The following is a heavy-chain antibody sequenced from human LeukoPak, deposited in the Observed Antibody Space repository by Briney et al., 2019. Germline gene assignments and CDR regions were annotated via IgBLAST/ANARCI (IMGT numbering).Heavy chain of an antibody. V-gene: IGHV1-46*01. D-gene: IGHD1-26*01. Sequence: ASVKVSCKASGGTFSSYAISWVRQAPGQGLEWMGIINPSGGSTSYAQKFQGRVTMTRDMSTSTVYMELSSLRSEDTAVYYCARGGSGSYYWYYYYYYMDVWGKGTTVTVSS. CDR1: GGTFSSYA. CDR2: INPSGGST. J-gene: IGHJ6*03. CDR3: ARGGSGSYYWYYYYYYMDV.